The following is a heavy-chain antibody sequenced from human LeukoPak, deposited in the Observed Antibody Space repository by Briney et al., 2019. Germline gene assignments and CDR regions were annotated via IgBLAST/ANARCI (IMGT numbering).Heavy chain of an antibody. V-gene: IGHV1-2*02. CDR2: INPNSGDT. CDR3: ERGYCSGGSYYVYAFGS. J-gene: IGHJ3*01. Sequence: ASVKVSCKASGYTFTCHYMHWVRQAPGQGIEWMGWINPNSGDTNYAQKSQKRFGRTSDTTISTAYMELRRLRSDDTAVYYCERGYCSGGSYYVYAFGSRGQVVIVT. D-gene: IGHD2-15*01. CDR1: GYTFTCHY.